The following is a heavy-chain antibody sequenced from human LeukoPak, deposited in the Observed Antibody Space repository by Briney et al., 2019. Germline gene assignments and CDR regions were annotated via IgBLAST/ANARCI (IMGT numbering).Heavy chain of an antibody. V-gene: IGHV4-30-4*08. Sequence: SETLSLTCTVSGGSISSGDYYWSWIRQPPGKGLEWIGYIYYSGSTYYNPSLKSRVTISVDTSKNQYSLKLSSVTAADTAVYYCARVGDSSGYLDYWGQGTLVTVSS. CDR3: ARVGDSSGYLDY. CDR2: IYYSGST. J-gene: IGHJ4*02. D-gene: IGHD3-22*01. CDR1: GGSISSGDYY.